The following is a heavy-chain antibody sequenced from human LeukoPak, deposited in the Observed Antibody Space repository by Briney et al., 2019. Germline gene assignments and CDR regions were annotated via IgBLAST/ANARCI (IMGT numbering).Heavy chain of an antibody. Sequence: GGSLRLSCAASGFTFSSYSMNWVRQAPGKGLEWVSSISSSSSYIYYADSVKGRFTISRDNAKSSLYLQMNSLRAEDTAVYYCARAAGVGATGRTYYFDYWGQGTLVTVSS. D-gene: IGHD1-26*01. CDR2: ISSSSSYI. V-gene: IGHV3-21*01. CDR1: GFTFSSYS. J-gene: IGHJ4*02. CDR3: ARAAGVGATGRTYYFDY.